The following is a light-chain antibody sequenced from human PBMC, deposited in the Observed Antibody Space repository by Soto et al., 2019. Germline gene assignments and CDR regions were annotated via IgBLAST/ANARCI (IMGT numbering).Light chain of an antibody. CDR1: QDISNH. Sequence: DIHMTQSLSAMSASVGNIVTITCRASQDISNHLVWFQQKPGKVPKRLIYDASSLQTGVPSRLRGSGSGTDLTITISSMQHEDFATYYCLQHTNFPITFGQGTRLEIK. CDR2: DAS. CDR3: LQHTNFPIT. V-gene: IGKV1-17*03. J-gene: IGKJ5*01.